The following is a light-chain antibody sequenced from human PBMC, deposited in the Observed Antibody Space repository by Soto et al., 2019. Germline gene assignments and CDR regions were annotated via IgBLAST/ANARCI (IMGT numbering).Light chain of an antibody. J-gene: IGKJ1*01. Sequence: EIVMTQSPATLSVSPGESATLSCGASQSVSNNLPWYQQKPGQPPRLLIYGASTRATGIPARFSGSGSGTRFTLTISSLQSEDFAVYYCLQYDNWPPWTFGQGTKVDIK. CDR1: QSVSNN. V-gene: IGKV3-15*01. CDR3: LQYDNWPPWT. CDR2: GAS.